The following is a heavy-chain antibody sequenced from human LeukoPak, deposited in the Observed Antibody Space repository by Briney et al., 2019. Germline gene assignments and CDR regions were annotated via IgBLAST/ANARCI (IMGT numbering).Heavy chain of an antibody. CDR2: ISSSGSTI. V-gene: IGHV3-48*03. CDR3: ATLQGRSSDY. Sequence: GGSLRLSCAASGFTFSSYEMNWVRQAPGKGLEWVSYISSSGSTIYYADPVKGRFTISRDNAKNSLYLQMNSLRAEDTAVYYCATLQGRSSDYWGQGTLVTVSS. J-gene: IGHJ4*02. CDR1: GFTFSSYE.